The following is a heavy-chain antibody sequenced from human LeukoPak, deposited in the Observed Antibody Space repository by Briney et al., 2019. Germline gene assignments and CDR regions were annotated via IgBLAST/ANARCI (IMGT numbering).Heavy chain of an antibody. V-gene: IGHV1-18*01. Sequence: ASVKVSCKASGGTFSNYAISWVRQAPGQGLEWMGWISAYNGNTNYAQKLQGRVTMTTDTSTSTAYMELRSLRSDDTAVYYCARDKRELTADFDYWGQGTLVTVSS. CDR1: GGTFSNYA. CDR2: ISAYNGNT. D-gene: IGHD1-26*01. CDR3: ARDKRELTADFDY. J-gene: IGHJ4*02.